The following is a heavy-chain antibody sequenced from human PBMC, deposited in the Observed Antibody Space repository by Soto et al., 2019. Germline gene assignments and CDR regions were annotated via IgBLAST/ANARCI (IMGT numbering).Heavy chain of an antibody. V-gene: IGHV4-39*01. J-gene: IGHJ4*02. CDR1: GDSIASREYY. Sequence: PSETPALTCTVSGDSIASREYYWGWIRQPPGKGLAWIGSVSYSGASYYSPSLKSRITISVDTSKNQFSLKLSSVTAADTAVYYCVRLLYVWGQGTLVTVSS. CDR2: VSYSGAS. CDR3: VRLLYV. D-gene: IGHD2-8*01.